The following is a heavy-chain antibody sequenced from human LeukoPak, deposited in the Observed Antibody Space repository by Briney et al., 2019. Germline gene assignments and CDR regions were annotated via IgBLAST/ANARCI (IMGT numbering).Heavy chain of an antibody. CDR1: GFTFSTYA. V-gene: IGHV3-23*01. CDR2: IANSGDNT. J-gene: IGHJ3*02. Sequence: QPGGSLRLSCAASGFTFSTYAMTWARQAPGKGLEWGSAIANSGDNTFYADSVRGRFAISRDNSKNTLYLQMNSLTAEDTALYYCAKHLSGSRAFDIWGQGTMVTVSS. D-gene: IGHD1-26*01. CDR3: AKHLSGSRAFDI.